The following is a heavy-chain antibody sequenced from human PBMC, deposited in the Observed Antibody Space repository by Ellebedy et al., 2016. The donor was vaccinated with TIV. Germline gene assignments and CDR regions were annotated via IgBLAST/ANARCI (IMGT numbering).Heavy chain of an antibody. V-gene: IGHV3-66*01. CDR2: LYPDAKT. D-gene: IGHD2-21*01. J-gene: IGHJ5*02. Sequence: GESLKISCEASGIIVSDYFMNWVRQAPGKGLEWVSVLYPDAKTNYTDSVNGRFIVSRDSSKTTLYLQMNRLTAEDTAVYYCARDPGGGGDFGDNWFDPWGQGTLVTVSS. CDR1: GIIVSDYF. CDR3: ARDPGGGGDFGDNWFDP.